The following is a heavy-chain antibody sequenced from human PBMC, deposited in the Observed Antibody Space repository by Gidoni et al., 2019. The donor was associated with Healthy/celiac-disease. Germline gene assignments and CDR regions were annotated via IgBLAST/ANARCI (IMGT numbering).Heavy chain of an antibody. J-gene: IGHJ4*02. CDR3: ARDDGGSGSYYPPLVY. Sequence: VPLVESGGGLVQPGGSLRLACATSGFTVSSNYMSWVRQAPGKGLEWVSVSYSGGSTYYADSVKGRFTISRDNSKNTLYLQMNSLRAEDTAVYYCARDDGGSGSYYPPLVYWGQGTLVTVSS. D-gene: IGHD3-10*01. CDR2: SYSGGST. CDR1: GFTVSSNY. V-gene: IGHV3-53*01.